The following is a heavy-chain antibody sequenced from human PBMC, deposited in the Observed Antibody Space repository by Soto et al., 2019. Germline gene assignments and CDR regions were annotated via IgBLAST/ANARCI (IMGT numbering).Heavy chain of an antibody. D-gene: IGHD5-18*01. CDR1: GFTFSSYA. J-gene: IGHJ6*03. Sequence: GGSLRLSCAASGFTFSSYAMNWVRQAPGKGLEWVSSISGSGGSTYYADSVKGRFTISRDNSKNTLYLQMNSLRAEDTAVYYCAKDAPLYSYGPSYYYYYMDVWGKGTTVTVSS. V-gene: IGHV3-23*01. CDR3: AKDAPLYSYGPSYYYYYMDV. CDR2: ISGSGGST.